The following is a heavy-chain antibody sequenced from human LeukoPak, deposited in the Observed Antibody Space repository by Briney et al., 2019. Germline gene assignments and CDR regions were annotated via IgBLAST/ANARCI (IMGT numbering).Heavy chain of an antibody. CDR3: ARGRVSSSTWHSTYYYYFYMDV. CDR1: DDSITIYY. CDR2: IDHTGTT. Sequence: SETLSLTCSVSDDSITIYYWTWIRQPPGKGLEWIGYIDHTGTTNYNPSLNSRVTISRDTSKNHFSLQLSSVTVADTAVYFCARGRVSSSTWHSTYYYYFYMDVWGKGTTVTVSS. V-gene: IGHV4-59*01. J-gene: IGHJ6*03. D-gene: IGHD4-11*01.